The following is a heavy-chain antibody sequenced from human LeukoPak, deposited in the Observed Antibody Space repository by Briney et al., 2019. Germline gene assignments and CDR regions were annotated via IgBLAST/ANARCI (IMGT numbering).Heavy chain of an antibody. V-gene: IGHV4-61*09. J-gene: IGHJ4*02. CDR3: ARQQVPLTDPFDY. D-gene: IGHD3-9*01. Sequence: SQTLSLTCTVSGGSISSGSYYWSWIRQPAGKGLEWIGYIYYSGSTNYNPSLKSRVTISVDMSKNQFSLKLSSVTAADTAVYYCARQQVPLTDPFDYWGQGTLVTVSS. CDR1: GGSISSGSYY. CDR2: IYYSGST.